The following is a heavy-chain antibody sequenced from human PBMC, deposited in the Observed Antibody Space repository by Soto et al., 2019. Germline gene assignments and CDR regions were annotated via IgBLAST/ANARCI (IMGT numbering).Heavy chain of an antibody. CDR3: ARLLGGYDDYGGWFAP. V-gene: IGHV4-59*01. CDR2: VSHSGRT. CDR1: GGSISPYS. Sequence: QVHLVESGPGLVKPSETLSLTCTIPGGSISPYSWTWIRQSPGKGLEWIGYVSHSGRTFYTPSLKSRLTMSLDTSRSQFSLRLKSVSAADTAVYYCARLLGGYDDYGGWFAPWGQGTLVTVSS. J-gene: IGHJ5*02. D-gene: IGHD4-17*01.